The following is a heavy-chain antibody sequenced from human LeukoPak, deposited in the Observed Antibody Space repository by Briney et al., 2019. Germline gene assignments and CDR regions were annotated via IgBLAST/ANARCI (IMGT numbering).Heavy chain of an antibody. D-gene: IGHD2-15*01. J-gene: IGHJ5*02. CDR2: INHSGST. V-gene: IGHV4-34*01. CDR3: AQDGCSGGSCSTYNLFDP. CDR1: GGSFSGYY. Sequence: SETLSLTCAVYGGSFSGYYWSWIRQPPGKGLEWIGEINHSGSTNYNPSLKSRVTISVDTSKNQFSLKLSSVTAADTAVYYCAQDGCSGGSCSTYNLFDPWGQGTLVTVSS.